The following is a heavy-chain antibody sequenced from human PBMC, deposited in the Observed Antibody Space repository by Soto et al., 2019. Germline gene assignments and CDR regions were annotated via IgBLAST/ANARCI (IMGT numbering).Heavy chain of an antibody. Sequence: ASVKVSFKASGYIFVHYGIAWVLQAPGQGVEWLGWISPYTGNTYYATKVQGRLTLTTDTSTSTAFMDLGSLTSADTAVYYCAMVDLYVTPTPQDVWGQGTTVTVSS. J-gene: IGHJ6*02. D-gene: IGHD3-16*01. CDR3: AMVDLYVTPTPQDV. CDR1: GYIFVHYG. CDR2: ISPYTGNT. V-gene: IGHV1-18*01.